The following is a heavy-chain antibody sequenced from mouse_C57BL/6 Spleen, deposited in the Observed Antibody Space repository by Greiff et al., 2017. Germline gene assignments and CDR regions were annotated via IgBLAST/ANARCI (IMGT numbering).Heavy chain of an antibody. CDR3: ARGYGCDWYWFDY. V-gene: IGHV1-22*01. J-gene: IGHJ2*01. CDR2: INPNNGGT. Sequence: EVQRVESGPELVKPGASVKMSCKASGYTFTDYNMHWVKQSPGKSLEWIGYINPNNGGTSYNKKFKGKATLTVNKSSSTAYMELRSLTSEDSAVYCCARGYGCDWYWFDYWGQGTTLTVSS. D-gene: IGHD2-2*01. CDR1: GYTFTDYN.